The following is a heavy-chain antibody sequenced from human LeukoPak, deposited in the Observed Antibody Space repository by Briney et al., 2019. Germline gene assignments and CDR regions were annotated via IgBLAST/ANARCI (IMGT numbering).Heavy chain of an antibody. V-gene: IGHV3-23*01. J-gene: IGHJ4*02. CDR2: ISGSGGST. CDR1: GFTLSSYV. Sequence: PGGSLRLSCVASGFTLSSYVMIWVRQAPGKGLEWVSLISGSGGSTDSADSVKGRFSISRDNSKNTLYLQMNSLRAEDTAIYYCAKDGWGGVAGYFDFWGQGTLVTVSS. D-gene: IGHD6-19*01. CDR3: AKDGWGGVAGYFDF.